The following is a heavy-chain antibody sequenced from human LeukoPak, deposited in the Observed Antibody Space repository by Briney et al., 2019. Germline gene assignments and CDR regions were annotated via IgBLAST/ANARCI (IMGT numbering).Heavy chain of an antibody. D-gene: IGHD6-13*01. CDR2: ISGSGGST. Sequence: PGGSLRLSCAASGFTFSSYAMSWVRQAPGKGLEWVSAISGSGGSTYYADSVKGRFTISRDNSKNSLYLQMNSLRTEDTALYYCAKEPIAAAGGFDYWGQGTLVTVSS. V-gene: IGHV3-23*01. CDR3: AKEPIAAAGGFDY. J-gene: IGHJ4*02. CDR1: GFTFSSYA.